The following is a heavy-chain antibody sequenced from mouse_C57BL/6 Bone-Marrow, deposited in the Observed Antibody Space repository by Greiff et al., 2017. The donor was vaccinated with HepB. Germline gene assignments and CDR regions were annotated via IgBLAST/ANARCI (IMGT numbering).Heavy chain of an antibody. Sequence: EVHLVESGPGLVKPSQSLSLTCSVTGYSITSGYYWNWIRQFPGNKLEWMGYISYDGSNNYNPSLKNRISITRDTSKNQFFLKLNSVTTEDTATYYCARGITTVVAEGFAYWGQGTLVTVSA. V-gene: IGHV3-6*01. CDR2: ISYDGSN. CDR1: GYSITSGYY. D-gene: IGHD1-1*01. CDR3: ARGITTVVAEGFAY. J-gene: IGHJ3*01.